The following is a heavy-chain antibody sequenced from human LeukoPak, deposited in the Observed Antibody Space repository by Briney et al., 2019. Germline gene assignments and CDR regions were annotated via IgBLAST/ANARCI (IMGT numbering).Heavy chain of an antibody. CDR3: ARDHFDRVTRDRGVCYGMDV. CDR1: GGTFSSYA. V-gene: IGHV1-69*13. J-gene: IGHJ6*02. Sequence: GASVKVSCKASGGTFSSYAISWVRQAPGQGLEWMGGIIPIFGTANYAQKFQGRVTITADESTSTAYMELSSLRSEDTAVYYCARDHFDRVTRDRGVCYGMDVWGQGTTVTVSS. D-gene: IGHD3-10*01. CDR2: IIPIFGTA.